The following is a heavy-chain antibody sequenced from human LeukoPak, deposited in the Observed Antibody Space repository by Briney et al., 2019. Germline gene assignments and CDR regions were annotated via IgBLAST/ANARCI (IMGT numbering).Heavy chain of an antibody. CDR3: ARQAARPYDY. J-gene: IGHJ4*02. D-gene: IGHD6-6*01. V-gene: IGHV3-30-3*01. Sequence: PGGSLRLSCAASGFTFNSYSMHWVRQAPGKGLEWVAVMSYDGSNKYYADSVKGRFTISRDNSKNTLYLQMNSLRTEDTAVFYCARQAARPYDYWGQGTLVTVSS. CDR2: MSYDGSNK. CDR1: GFTFNSYS.